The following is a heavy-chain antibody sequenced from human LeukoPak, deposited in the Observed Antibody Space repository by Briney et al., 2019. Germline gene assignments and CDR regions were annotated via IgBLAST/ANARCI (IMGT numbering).Heavy chain of an antibody. J-gene: IGHJ4*02. D-gene: IGHD3-3*01. CDR1: GFTFSSYS. CDR2: ISSSSSYI. V-gene: IGHV3-21*01. Sequence: GGSLRLSCAASGFTFSSYSMNWVRQAPGKGLEWVSSISSSSSYIYYADSVKGRFTISRDNAKNSLYLQMNSLRAEDTAVYYCAGSFGVVIIDYWGQGTLVTVSS. CDR3: AGSFGVVIIDY.